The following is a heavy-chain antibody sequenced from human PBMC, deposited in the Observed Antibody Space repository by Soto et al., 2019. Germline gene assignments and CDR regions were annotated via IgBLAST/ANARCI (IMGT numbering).Heavy chain of an antibody. Sequence: ASVKVSCKSSGYTFTSYGISWVRQAPGQGLEWMGWISAYNGNTNYAQKLQGRVTMTTDTSTSTAYMELRSLRSDDTAVYYCARDSVLLWFGESSYGMDVWGQGTTVTVSS. V-gene: IGHV1-18*01. D-gene: IGHD3-10*01. CDR2: ISAYNGNT. J-gene: IGHJ6*02. CDR3: ARDSVLLWFGESSYGMDV. CDR1: GYTFTSYG.